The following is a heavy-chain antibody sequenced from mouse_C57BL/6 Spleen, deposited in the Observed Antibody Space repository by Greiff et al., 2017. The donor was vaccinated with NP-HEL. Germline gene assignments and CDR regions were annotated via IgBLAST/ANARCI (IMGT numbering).Heavy chain of an antibody. Sequence: EVQLVESGGGLVKPGGSLKLSCAASGFTFSSYTMSWVRQTPEKRLEWVATISGGGGNTYYPDSVKGRFTISRDNAKNTLYLQMSSLRSEDTALYYCARPAYYSNYYFDYWGQGTTLTVSS. CDR2: ISGGGGNT. D-gene: IGHD2-5*01. CDR3: ARPAYYSNYYFDY. CDR1: GFTFSSYT. J-gene: IGHJ2*01. V-gene: IGHV5-9*01.